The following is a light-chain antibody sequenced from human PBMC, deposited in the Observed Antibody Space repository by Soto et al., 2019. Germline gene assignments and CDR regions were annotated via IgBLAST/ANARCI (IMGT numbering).Light chain of an antibody. V-gene: IGKV1-5*01. CDR1: QSIGDS. CDR3: QQLRLYPST. J-gene: IGKJ4*01. CDR2: DVS. Sequence: DIQMTQSPSTLSASVGDRVTITCRASQSIGDSLAWYQQKPGKAPYLLISDVSSLERGVPSRFSGSGSGTEFALTITSLQAEDFATYYCQQLRLYPSTFGGGTKVDIK.